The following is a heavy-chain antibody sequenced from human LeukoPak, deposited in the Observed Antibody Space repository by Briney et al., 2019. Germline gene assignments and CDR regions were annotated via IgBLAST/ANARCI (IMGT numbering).Heavy chain of an antibody. V-gene: IGHV3-7*01. D-gene: IGHD4-17*01. CDR3: ARHDNGLLVDSYFDY. Sequence: GGSLRLSCAASGFTFSSYWMSWVRQAQGKVLEWVANIKKDGSENFYVDSVKGRFTISRDNAKNSLYPQMNSLRAEDTAVYYCARHDNGLLVDSYFDYWGQGTLVTVSS. J-gene: IGHJ4*02. CDR1: GFTFSSYW. CDR2: IKKDGSEN.